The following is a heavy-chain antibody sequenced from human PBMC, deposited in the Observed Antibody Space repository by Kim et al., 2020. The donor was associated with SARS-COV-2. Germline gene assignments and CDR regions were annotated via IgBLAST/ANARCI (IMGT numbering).Heavy chain of an antibody. CDR2: ISYDGSNK. Sequence: GGSLRLSCAASGFTFSSYGMHWVRQAPGKGLEWVAVISYDGSNKYYADSVKGRFTISRDNSKNTLYLQMNSLRAEDTAVYYCAKDISRCSGGSCSTNYYYYGMDVWGQGTTVTVSS. CDR3: AKDISRCSGGSCSTNYYYYGMDV. V-gene: IGHV3-30*18. J-gene: IGHJ6*02. CDR1: GFTFSSYG. D-gene: IGHD2-15*01.